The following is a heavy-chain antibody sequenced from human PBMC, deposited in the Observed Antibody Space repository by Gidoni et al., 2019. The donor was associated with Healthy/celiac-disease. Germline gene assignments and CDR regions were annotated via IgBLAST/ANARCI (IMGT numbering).Heavy chain of an antibody. CDR3: ARDPLTGTTMGY. V-gene: IGHV3-21*01. D-gene: IGHD1-20*01. CDR2: SSSSSSYI. Sequence: EVQLVESGGGLVKPGGSLRLSCAASGFTFSSYSMNWVRQAPGKGLEWVSSSSSSSSYIYYADSVKGRFTISRDNAKNSLYLQMNSLRAEDTAVYYCARDPLTGTTMGYWGQGTLVTVSS. J-gene: IGHJ4*02. CDR1: GFTFSSYS.